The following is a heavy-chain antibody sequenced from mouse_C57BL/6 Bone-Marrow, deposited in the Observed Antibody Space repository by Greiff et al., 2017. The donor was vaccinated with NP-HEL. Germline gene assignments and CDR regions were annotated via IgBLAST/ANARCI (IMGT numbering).Heavy chain of an antibody. V-gene: IGHV14-3*01. D-gene: IGHD2-4*01. CDR1: GFYIKNTY. CDR2: IDPANGNT. Sequence: VQLKQSVAELVRPGASVKLSCTASGFYIKNTYMHWVKQRPEQGLEWIGRIDPANGNTKYAPKFQGKATITADTSSNTAYLQLSSLTSEDTAIYYCARLIGWGQGTLVTVSA. CDR3: ARLIG. J-gene: IGHJ3*01.